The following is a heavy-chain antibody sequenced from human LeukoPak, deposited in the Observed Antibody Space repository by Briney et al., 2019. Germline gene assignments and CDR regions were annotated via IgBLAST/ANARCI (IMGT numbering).Heavy chain of an antibody. CDR2: ISYDGSNK. V-gene: IGHV3-30*04. CDR3: ARIAAAGTGYYYYYMDV. D-gene: IGHD6-13*01. J-gene: IGHJ6*03. Sequence: PGGSLRLSCAASGFTFRSYAMHWVRQAPGKGLEWVAVISYDGSNKYYADSVKGRFTISRDNSKNTLYLQMNSLRAEDTAVYYCARIAAAGTGYYYYYMDVWGKGTTVTVSS. CDR1: GFTFRSYA.